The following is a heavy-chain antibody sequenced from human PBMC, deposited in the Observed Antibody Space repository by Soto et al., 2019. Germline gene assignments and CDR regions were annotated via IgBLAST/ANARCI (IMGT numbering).Heavy chain of an antibody. CDR2: INYSGST. V-gene: IGHV4-59*01. Sequence: SETLSLTCTVSGGSISSYYWSWIRQSPGKGLQWIGFINYSGSTNSNPSLKSRDTISVDTSKNQFSLKLSSVTAADTAVYFCARLAVADNYFDYWGQGTLVTVSS. D-gene: IGHD6-19*01. CDR1: GGSISSYY. CDR3: ARLAVADNYFDY. J-gene: IGHJ4*02.